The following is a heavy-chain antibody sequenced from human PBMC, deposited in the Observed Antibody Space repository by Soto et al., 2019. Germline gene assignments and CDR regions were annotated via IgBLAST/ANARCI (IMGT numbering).Heavy chain of an antibody. CDR1: GFTFSSYA. V-gene: IGHV3-30-3*01. D-gene: IGHD4-17*01. CDR2: ISYDGSNK. Sequence: QVQLVESGGGVVQPGRSLRLSCAASGFTFSSYAMHWVRQAPGKGLEWVAVISYDGSNKYYADSVKGRFTISRDNSKNTLYLQMNSLRAEDTAVYYCARADYGDYDYYYYYGMDVWGQGTTVTVSS. CDR3: ARADYGDYDYYYYYGMDV. J-gene: IGHJ6*02.